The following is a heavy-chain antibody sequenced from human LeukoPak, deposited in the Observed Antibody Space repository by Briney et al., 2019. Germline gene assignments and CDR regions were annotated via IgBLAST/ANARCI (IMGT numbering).Heavy chain of an antibody. J-gene: IGHJ4*02. CDR3: ARGQFQRDY. CDR1: GFTFSSYW. Sequence: GSLRLSCAASGFTFSSYWMSWVRQPPGKGLEWIGEINHSGRTEYNPSLKSRVTISVDTSKNQFSLILSSVTAADTAVYYCARGQFQRDYWGQGTLVTVSS. D-gene: IGHD5-24*01. V-gene: IGHV4-34*01. CDR2: INHSGRT.